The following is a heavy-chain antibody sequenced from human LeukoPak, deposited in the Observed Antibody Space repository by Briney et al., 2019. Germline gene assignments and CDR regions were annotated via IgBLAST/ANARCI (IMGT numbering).Heavy chain of an antibody. CDR1: GGTFSSYA. Sequence: GASVKVSCKASGGTFSSYAISWVRQAPGQGLGWMGGIIPIFGTANYAQKFQGRVTITADESTSTAYMELSSLRSEDTAVYYCARGRYPLNDYGDFDYWGQGTLVTVSS. J-gene: IGHJ4*02. CDR3: ARGRYPLNDYGDFDY. CDR2: IIPIFGTA. D-gene: IGHD4-17*01. V-gene: IGHV1-69*01.